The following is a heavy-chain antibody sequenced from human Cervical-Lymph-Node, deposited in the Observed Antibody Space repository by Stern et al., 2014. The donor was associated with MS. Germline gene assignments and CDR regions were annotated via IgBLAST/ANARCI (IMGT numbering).Heavy chain of an antibody. Sequence: QEQLQESGPGLVKPSQTLSLTCTVSGGSISSGGYYWSWIRQHPGKGLEWIGYIYYSGSTYYNPSLKIRVTISVDTSKNQFSLKLSSVTAADTAVYYCARVDSSSWDFDYWGQGTLVTVSS. CDR2: IYYSGST. CDR3: ARVDSSSWDFDY. CDR1: GGSISSGGYY. V-gene: IGHV4-31*03. D-gene: IGHD6-13*01. J-gene: IGHJ4*02.